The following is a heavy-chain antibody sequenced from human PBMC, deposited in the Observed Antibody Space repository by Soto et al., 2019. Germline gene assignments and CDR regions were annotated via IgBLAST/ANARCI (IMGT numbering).Heavy chain of an antibody. Sequence: PSETLSLTCGVSGDSISNSRFYWAWIRQPPGEGLEWIGSIYHTGNAYYNPSLKSRVTISVDTSKNQFSLKVTSVTAADTALYYCARGGTPIDYWGQGTLVTVSS. CDR3: ARGGTPIDY. V-gene: IGHV4-39*01. CDR1: GDSISNSRFY. CDR2: IYHTGNA. J-gene: IGHJ4*02. D-gene: IGHD3-16*01.